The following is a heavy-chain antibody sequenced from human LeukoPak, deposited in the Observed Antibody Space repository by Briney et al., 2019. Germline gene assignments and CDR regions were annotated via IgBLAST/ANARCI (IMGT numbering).Heavy chain of an antibody. CDR3: ATTSSTWYNWFDP. CDR2: INPNSGGT. J-gene: IGHJ5*02. D-gene: IGHD6-13*01. V-gene: IGHV1-2*06. Sequence: YMHWVRQAPGQGLEWMGRINPNSGGTNYAQKFQGRVTMTRDTSISTAYMKLSRLRSDDTAVYYCATTSSTWYNWFDPWGQGTLVTVSS. CDR1: Y.